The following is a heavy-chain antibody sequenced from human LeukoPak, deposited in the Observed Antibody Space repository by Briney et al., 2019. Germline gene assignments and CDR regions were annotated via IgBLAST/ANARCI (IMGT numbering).Heavy chain of an antibody. V-gene: IGHV4-59*11. Sequence: SETLSLTCSVSGGSINSHYWSWIRQPPGERLERIGYIFNTGNTNYNPSLASRVTMSVDTSRAQFFLRLSPVTAADTAIYYCASRPADTTWYGVFDYWSQGTLVTVSS. CDR3: ASRPADTTWYGVFDY. CDR2: IFNTGNT. D-gene: IGHD3-10*01. J-gene: IGHJ4*02. CDR1: GGSINSHY.